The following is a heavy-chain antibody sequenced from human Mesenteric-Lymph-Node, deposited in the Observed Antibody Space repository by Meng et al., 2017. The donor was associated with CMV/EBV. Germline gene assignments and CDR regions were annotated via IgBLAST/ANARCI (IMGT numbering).Heavy chain of an antibody. D-gene: IGHD2-2*01. CDR2: INPNTGGT. CDR3: AKGGIVVVPAADNWFDP. Sequence: ASVKVSCKASGYRFIANNFIDYYINWVRQAPGQGLEWMGWINPNTGGTNYAQKFQGRVTMTRNTSINTVYMELSRLRSDDTAVYYCAKGGIVVVPAADNWFDPWGQGTLVTVSS. J-gene: IGHJ5*02. CDR1: GYRFIANNFIDYY. V-gene: IGHV1-2*02.